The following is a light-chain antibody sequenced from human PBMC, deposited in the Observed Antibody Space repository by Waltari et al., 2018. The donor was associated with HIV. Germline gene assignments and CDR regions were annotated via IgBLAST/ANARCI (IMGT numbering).Light chain of an antibody. J-gene: IGLJ3*02. CDR3: CSYTVTGTLNWV. Sequence: QSALTQPASVSGSPGQSITISCTGTYNDVDRYNSVSWYQQHPGKAPRLLIYEVTNRPSGVSNRFSGSKSGNTASLTISGLQVEDEAVYYCCSYTVTGTLNWVFGGGTKLTVL. CDR1: YNDVDRYNS. CDR2: EVT. V-gene: IGLV2-14*03.